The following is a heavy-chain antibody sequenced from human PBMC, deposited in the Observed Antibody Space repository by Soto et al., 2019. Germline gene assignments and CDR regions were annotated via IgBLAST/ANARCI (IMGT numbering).Heavy chain of an antibody. D-gene: IGHD1-1*01. V-gene: IGHV3-23*01. J-gene: IGHJ2*01. CDR3: AKVLRFWTWYFDL. CDR1: GFTFTTYA. Sequence: PGGSLRLSCAASGFTFTTYAMSWVRQAPGKGLEWVSGISGSGGSTYYADSVKGRFTISRDNSRNTLYLQMNSLRAEDTAVYYCAKVLRFWTWYFDLWGRGTLVTVSS. CDR2: ISGSGGST.